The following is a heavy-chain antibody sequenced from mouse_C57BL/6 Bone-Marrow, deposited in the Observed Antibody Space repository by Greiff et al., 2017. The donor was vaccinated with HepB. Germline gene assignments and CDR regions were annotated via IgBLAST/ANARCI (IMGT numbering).Heavy chain of an antibody. CDR3: VVNFDY. V-gene: IGHV1-82*01. CDR1: GYAFSSSW. CDR2: IYPGDGDT. D-gene: IGHD1-1*01. J-gene: IGHJ2*01. Sequence: VKLQQSGPELVKPGASVKISCKASGYAFSSSWMNWVKQRPGKGLEWIGRIYPGDGDTNYNGNFKGKATLTADKSSSTAYMKLSSLTSEYSAVYWTVVNFDYWGQGTTLTVSS.